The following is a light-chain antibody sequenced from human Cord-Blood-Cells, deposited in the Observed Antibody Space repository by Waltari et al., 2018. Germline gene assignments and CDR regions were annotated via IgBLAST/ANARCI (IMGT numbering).Light chain of an antibody. CDR1: QSISSW. J-gene: IGKJ1*01. V-gene: IGKV1-5*03. CDR3: QQYNSYST. CDR2: KAS. Sequence: DIQMTQSPSTLYVSVGDRVTITCRASQSISSWLAWYQQKPGKAPKLLIYKASSLESGVPSRFSGSGSGTEFTLTISSLQPNDFATYYCQQYNSYSTFGQGTKVESK.